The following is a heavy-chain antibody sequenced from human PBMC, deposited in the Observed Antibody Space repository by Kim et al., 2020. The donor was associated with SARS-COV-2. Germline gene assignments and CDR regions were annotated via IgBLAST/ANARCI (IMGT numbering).Heavy chain of an antibody. J-gene: IGHJ3*02. CDR3: ARDNGYYYGSGDDAFDI. Sequence: ASVKVSCKASGYTFTSYAMNWVRQAPGQGLEWMGWINTNTGNPTYAQGFTGRFVFSLDTSVSTAYLQISSLKAEDTAVYYCARDNGYYYGSGDDAFDIWGQGTMVTVSS. D-gene: IGHD3-10*01. CDR1: GYTFTSYA. CDR2: INTNTGNP. V-gene: IGHV7-4-1*02.